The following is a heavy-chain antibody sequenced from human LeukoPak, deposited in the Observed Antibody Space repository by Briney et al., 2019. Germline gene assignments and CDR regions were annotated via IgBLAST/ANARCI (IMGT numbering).Heavy chain of an antibody. J-gene: IGHJ3*02. CDR3: VRPWGLGYCSGRSFYNRAFDI. CDR1: RFTLTTYA. CDR2: INANGGST. V-gene: IGHV3-20*04. Sequence: SLCLSCAISRFTLTTYATSCVRQAARNGLGWDCGINANGGSTGYVECMEARFTISTDNAKNSVYRQMRSLRAEDKDLEYGVRPWGLGYCSGRSFYNRAFDIWGQGTMVTVSS. D-gene: IGHD2-15*01.